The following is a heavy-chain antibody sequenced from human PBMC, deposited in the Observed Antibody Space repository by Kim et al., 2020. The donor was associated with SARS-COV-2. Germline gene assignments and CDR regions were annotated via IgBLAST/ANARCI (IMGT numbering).Heavy chain of an antibody. V-gene: IGHV1-46*01. CDR2: NT. CDR3: ARDYDSSGFDL. D-gene: IGHD3-22*01. Sequence: NTRSPQKFQARLTMPRDTSTSTVYMELSSLRSEDTAVYYCARDYDSSGFDLWGQGTLVTVSS. J-gene: IGHJ4*02.